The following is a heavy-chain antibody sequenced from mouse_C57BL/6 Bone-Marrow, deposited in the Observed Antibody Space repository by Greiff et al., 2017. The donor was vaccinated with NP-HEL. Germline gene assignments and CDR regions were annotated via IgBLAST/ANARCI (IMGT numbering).Heavy chain of an antibody. D-gene: IGHD4-1*01. CDR3: ARGFWVYYFDY. V-gene: IGHV1-80*01. J-gene: IGHJ2*01. Sequence: QVQLQQSGAELVKPGASVKISCKASGYAFSSYWMNWVKQRPGKGLEWIGQIYPGDGDTNYNGKFKGKATLTADKSSSTAYMQLSSLTSEDSAVYFCARGFWVYYFDYWGQGTTLTVSS. CDR1: GYAFSSYW. CDR2: IYPGDGDT.